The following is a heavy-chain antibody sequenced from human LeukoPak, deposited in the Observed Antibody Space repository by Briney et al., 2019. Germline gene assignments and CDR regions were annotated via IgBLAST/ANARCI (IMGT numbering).Heavy chain of an antibody. CDR1: GFTFSSYS. D-gene: IGHD5-18*01. CDR2: INSYSSDI. CDR3: ASRSTYTYGRTGYFDY. V-gene: IGHV3-21*04. Sequence: GGSLRLSCATSGFTFSSYSMTWVRQAPGKGLDWVSSINSYSSDIYYADSVKGRSTISRDNAKNSLYLQMNSLRAEDTAVYYCASRSTYTYGRTGYFDYWGQGTLVTVSS. J-gene: IGHJ4*02.